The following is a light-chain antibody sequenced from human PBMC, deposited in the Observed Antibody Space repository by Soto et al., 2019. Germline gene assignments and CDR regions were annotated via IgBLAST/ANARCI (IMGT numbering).Light chain of an antibody. CDR3: QQYGDMWT. CDR1: QSVRSSY. J-gene: IGKJ1*01. V-gene: IGKV3-20*01. Sequence: EIVLTQSPGTLSLSPGERATLNCRASQSVRSSYLAWYQQQPGQAPRLLIHGASRRATGIPDRFSGSVSGTDFTLSINRREPEEFAVYFCQQYGDMWTVGQGTKVEIK. CDR2: GAS.